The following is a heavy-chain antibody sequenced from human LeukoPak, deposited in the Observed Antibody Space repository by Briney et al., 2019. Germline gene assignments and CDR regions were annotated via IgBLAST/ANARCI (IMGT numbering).Heavy chain of an antibody. J-gene: IGHJ5*02. CDR1: GFSVSGIH. CDR2: LYSGGAT. D-gene: IGHD2-8*01. CDR3: ARGNGNVGGRLDP. V-gene: IGHV3-66*01. Sequence: GGSLRLSCVASGFSVSGIHMNWLRQAPGKDLEWVSGLYSGGATYYADSMGGRFTISRDHSKNTLFLQMTNLRVDDTAIYYCARGNGNVGGRLDPWGQGTRVTVSS.